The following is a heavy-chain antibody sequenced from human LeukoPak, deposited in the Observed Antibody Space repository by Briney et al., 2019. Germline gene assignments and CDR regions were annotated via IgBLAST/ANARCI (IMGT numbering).Heavy chain of an antibody. CDR3: ARVDIVVVVAATYAFDI. D-gene: IGHD2-15*01. CDR1: GGTFSSYA. J-gene: IGHJ3*02. V-gene: IGHV1-69*13. CDR2: IIPIFGTA. Sequence: GASVKVSCKASGGTFSSYAISWVRQAPGQGLEWMGGIIPIFGTANYAQKFQGRVTITADESTSTAYMELSSLRSEDTAVYYCARVDIVVVVAATYAFDIWGQGTMVTVSS.